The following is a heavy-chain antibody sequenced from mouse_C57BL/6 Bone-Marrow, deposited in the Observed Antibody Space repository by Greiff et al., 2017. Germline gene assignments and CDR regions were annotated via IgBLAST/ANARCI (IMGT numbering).Heavy chain of an antibody. V-gene: IGHV1-15*01. J-gene: IGHJ2*01. Sequence: QVQLQQSGAELVRPGASVTLSCKASGYTFTDYEMHWVKQTPVHGLEWIGAIDPETGGTAYNQKFKGKAILTADKSSSTAYMELRSLTSEDSAVYYCTRIPTVVATDYWGQGTTLTVSS. CDR2: IDPETGGT. CDR1: GYTFTDYE. CDR3: TRIPTVVATDY. D-gene: IGHD1-1*01.